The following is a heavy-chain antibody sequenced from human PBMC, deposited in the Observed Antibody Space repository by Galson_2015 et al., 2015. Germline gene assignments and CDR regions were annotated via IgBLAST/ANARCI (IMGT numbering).Heavy chain of an antibody. CDR3: AKTKGTSWQGVDY. D-gene: IGHD2-2*01. V-gene: IGHV3-23*01. CDR2: ITTGGAST. Sequence: SLRLSCAASGFTFNDFVMSWVRQPPGKGLEWVADITTGGASTHYAGSVKGRFTISRDNSKKTLYLQMKSLRAEDMAIYYCAKTKGTSWQGVDYWGQGTLVTVSS. CDR1: GFTFNDFV. J-gene: IGHJ4*02.